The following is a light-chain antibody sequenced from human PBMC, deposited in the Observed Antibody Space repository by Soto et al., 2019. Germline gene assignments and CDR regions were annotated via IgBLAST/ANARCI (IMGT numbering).Light chain of an antibody. CDR2: GVS. CDR1: QSVSSDY. CDR3: QQYGSSIT. V-gene: IGKV3-20*01. Sequence: EIVLTQSPGTLSLSPGETATLSCRASQSVSSDYVAWYQQKPGQAPSLVIYGVSNRATGVPDRFSGRGSGTDFALTIRRLEHEDFAVYYCQQYGSSITFGQGTRLEIK. J-gene: IGKJ5*01.